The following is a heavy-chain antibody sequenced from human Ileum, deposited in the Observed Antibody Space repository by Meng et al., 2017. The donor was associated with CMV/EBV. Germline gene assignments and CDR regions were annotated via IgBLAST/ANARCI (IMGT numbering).Heavy chain of an antibody. J-gene: IGHJ4*02. CDR3: VRELGQDFDY. V-gene: IGHV3-7*01. CDR2: IKQDGSEQ. Sequence: GESLKISCAASGFTFSNYWMSWVRQSPGKGLEWVANIKQDGSEQYYVDSVKGRFAISRDNAKNSVYLQMNSLRGDDTAVYYCVRELGQDFDYWGQGTLVTVSS. CDR1: GFTFSNYW. D-gene: IGHD6-13*01.